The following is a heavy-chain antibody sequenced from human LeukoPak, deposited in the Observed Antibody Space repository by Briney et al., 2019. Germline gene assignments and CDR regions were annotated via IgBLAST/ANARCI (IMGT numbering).Heavy chain of an antibody. D-gene: IGHD1-26*01. Sequence: PSETLSLTCTVSGGSIGSYYWSWIRQPPGKGLEWIGYIYYSGSTNYNPSLKSRVTISVDTSKNQFSLKLSSVTAADTAVYYCARGPGYSGSYFDYWGQGTLVTVSS. CDR2: IYYSGST. CDR1: GGSIGSYY. J-gene: IGHJ4*02. CDR3: ARGPGYSGSYFDY. V-gene: IGHV4-59*01.